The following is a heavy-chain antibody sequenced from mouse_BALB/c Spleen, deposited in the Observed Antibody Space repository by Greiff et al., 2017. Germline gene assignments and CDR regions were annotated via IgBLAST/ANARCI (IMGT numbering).Heavy chain of an antibody. J-gene: IGHJ4*01. V-gene: IGHV5-17*02. D-gene: IGHD2-3*01. CDR2: ISSGSSTI. CDR3: ARIYDGYYYAMDY. CDR1: GFTFSSFG. Sequence: DVKLVESGGGLVQPGGSRKLSCAASGFTFSSFGMHWVRQAPEKGLEWVAYISSGSSTIYYADTVKGRFTISRDNPKNTLFLQMTSLRSEDTAMYYCARIYDGYYYAMDYWGQGTSVTVSS.